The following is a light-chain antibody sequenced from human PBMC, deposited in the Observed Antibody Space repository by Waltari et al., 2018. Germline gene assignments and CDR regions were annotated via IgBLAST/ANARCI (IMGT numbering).Light chain of an antibody. Sequence: DIQMTQSPSPLSASVGDRVTSTCRESQSISSYLNWYQQKPGKAPKLLIYAASSLQSGVPSRFSGSGSGTDFTLTISSLQPEDFATYYCQQSYSTPRTFGQGTKVEIK. CDR1: QSISSY. CDR3: QQSYSTPRT. CDR2: AAS. J-gene: IGKJ1*01. V-gene: IGKV1-39*01.